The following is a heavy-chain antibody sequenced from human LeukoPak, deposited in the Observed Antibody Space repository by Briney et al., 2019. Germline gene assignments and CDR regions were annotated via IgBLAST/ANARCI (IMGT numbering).Heavy chain of an antibody. V-gene: IGHV3-15*01. CDR1: GFIFSNAW. J-gene: IGHJ4*02. D-gene: IGHD3-10*01. CDR2: IKSKTDGGTT. Sequence: KTGGSLRLSCAASGFIFSNAWMAWVRQAPGKGLEWVGRIKSKTDGGTTDYAAPVKGRFTISRDDSKNTLYLQMNSLRAEDTAVYYCAKDGYYGSGSRDYWGQGTLVTVSS. CDR3: AKDGYYGSGSRDY.